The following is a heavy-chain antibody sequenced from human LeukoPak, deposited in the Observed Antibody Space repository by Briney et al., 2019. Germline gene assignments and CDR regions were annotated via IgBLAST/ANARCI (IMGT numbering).Heavy chain of an antibody. CDR3: ARAGGYCGRISCPYYFDY. Sequence: ASANVASKPSAYTFTGYVINWVRRAAGPGLGGMGWMKPNSGNTGYAQKFQGRVTMTRNTSISTAYMELSSLRSEDTAVYYCARAGGYCGRISCPYYFDYWGQGSLVAVSS. CDR2: MKPNSGNT. D-gene: IGHD2-15*01. V-gene: IGHV1-8*01. J-gene: IGHJ4*02. CDR1: AYTFTGYV.